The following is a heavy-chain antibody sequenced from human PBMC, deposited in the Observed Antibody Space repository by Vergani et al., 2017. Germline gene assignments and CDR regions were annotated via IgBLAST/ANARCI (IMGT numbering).Heavy chain of an antibody. D-gene: IGHD5-12*01. CDR3: VRARCSGPCFMSNWFDS. V-gene: IGHV3-74*01. Sequence: EVQLVESGGGLIHPGGSLRLSCEGSGFSFSGYWMHWVRQSPKKGLVWVSRIKSDGSITNYADSVKGRFTISRDNAKNTLYLEMNSLRGDDTAIYYCVRARCSGPCFMSNWFDSWGQGTLVTVSS. CDR1: GFSFSGYW. CDR2: IKSDGSIT. J-gene: IGHJ5*01.